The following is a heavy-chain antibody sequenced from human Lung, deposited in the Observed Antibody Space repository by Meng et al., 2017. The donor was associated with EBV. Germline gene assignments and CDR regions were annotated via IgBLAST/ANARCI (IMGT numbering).Heavy chain of an antibody. V-gene: IGHV3-74*01. D-gene: IGHD1-26*01. CDR2: INTDGSTT. CDR3: ASGWDLDY. Sequence: EVQLVESGGXXVQPGXSLRLSCAASGFTFSSYWMHWVRQGPGKGLVWVSRINTDGSTTSYADSAKGRFTISRDNAKNTLYLQMNSLRAEDTAVYYCASGWDLDYWGQGTLVTVSS. J-gene: IGHJ4*02. CDR1: GFTFSSYW.